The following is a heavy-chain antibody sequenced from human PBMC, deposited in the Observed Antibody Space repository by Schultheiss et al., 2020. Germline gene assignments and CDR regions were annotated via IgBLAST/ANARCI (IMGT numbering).Heavy chain of an antibody. Sequence: SQTLSLTCTVSGGSISSGGYYWSWIRQHPGKGLEWIGYIYYSGSTYYNPSLKSRVTISVDTSKNQFSLKLSSVTAADTAVYYCAGESEMATTYWGQGTLVTGSS. CDR1: GGSISSGGYY. CDR2: IYYSGST. D-gene: IGHD5-24*01. CDR3: AGESEMATTY. V-gene: IGHV4-31*03. J-gene: IGHJ4*02.